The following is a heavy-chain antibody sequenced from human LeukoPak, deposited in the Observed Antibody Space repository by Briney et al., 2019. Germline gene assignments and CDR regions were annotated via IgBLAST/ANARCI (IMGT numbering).Heavy chain of an antibody. CDR2: MNPNSGNT. CDR1: GYTFTNYD. V-gene: IGHV1-8*03. D-gene: IGHD3-22*01. J-gene: IGHJ5*02. Sequence: ASVKVSCKASGYTFTNYDINWVRQATGQGLEWMGWMNPNSGNTGYAQKFQGRVTITRNTSISTAYMELSSLRSEDTAVYYCARVDSSGYYYSPNWFDPWGQGTLVTVSS. CDR3: ARVDSSGYYYSPNWFDP.